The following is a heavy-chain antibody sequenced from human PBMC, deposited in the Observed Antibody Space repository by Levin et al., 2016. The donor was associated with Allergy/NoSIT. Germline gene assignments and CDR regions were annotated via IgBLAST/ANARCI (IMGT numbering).Heavy chain of an antibody. D-gene: IGHD6-19*01. V-gene: IGHV5-51*01. CDR1: GYSFTSYW. Sequence: KVSCKGSGYSFTSYWIGWVRQMPGKGLEWMGIIYPGDSDTRYSPSFQGQVTISADKSISTAYLQWSSLKASDTAMYYCARRGQWLVQGGNWFDPWGQGTLVTVSS. J-gene: IGHJ5*02. CDR3: ARRGQWLVQGGNWFDP. CDR2: IYPGDSDT.